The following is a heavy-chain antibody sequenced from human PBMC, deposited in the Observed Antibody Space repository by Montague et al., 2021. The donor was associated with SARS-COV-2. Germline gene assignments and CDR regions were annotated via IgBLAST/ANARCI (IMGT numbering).Heavy chain of an antibody. CDR2: IFGSAAGT. CDR3: AKQPGAGAVVYWYFDL. V-gene: IGHV3-23*01. D-gene: IGHD6-19*01. J-gene: IGHJ2*01. Sequence: SLRLSCAASGFAFNNFAMSWVRQAPGKGLEWVSSIFGSAAGTYYADSVKGRFTISRDNSKNTLYLQMNSLKAEDTAQYYCAKQPGAGAVVYWYFDLWGRGTLVSVSS. CDR1: GFAFNNFA.